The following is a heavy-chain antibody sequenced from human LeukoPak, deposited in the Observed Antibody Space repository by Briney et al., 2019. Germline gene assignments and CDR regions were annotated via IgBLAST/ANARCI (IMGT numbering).Heavy chain of an antibody. CDR2: IYYSGST. D-gene: IGHD3-10*01. CDR3: ARDRRGWFDP. J-gene: IGHJ5*02. CDR1: GFSVSGNY. V-gene: IGHV4-31*02. Sequence: LRLSCAVSGFSVSGNYMSWVRQHPGKGLEWIGYIYYSGSTYYNPSLKGRVTISVDTSKNQFSLKLSSVTAADTAVYYCARDRRGWFDPWGQGTLVTVSS.